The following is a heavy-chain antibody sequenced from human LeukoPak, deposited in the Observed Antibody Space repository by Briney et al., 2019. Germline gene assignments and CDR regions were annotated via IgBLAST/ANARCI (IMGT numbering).Heavy chain of an antibody. CDR3: AKSKSPYPMDYIFDF. CDR1: GFAFSTYA. J-gene: IGHJ4*02. D-gene: IGHD4-11*01. Sequence: PGGSLRLSCVVSGFAFSTYAMHWVRQAPGKGLEWVAVISNDGSITKYGDSVRGRFTISRDNSKNTLYVQMNSLRTDDAAVYYCAKSKSPYPMDYIFDFWGQGTRVTVSS. CDR2: ISNDGSIT. V-gene: IGHV3-30*04.